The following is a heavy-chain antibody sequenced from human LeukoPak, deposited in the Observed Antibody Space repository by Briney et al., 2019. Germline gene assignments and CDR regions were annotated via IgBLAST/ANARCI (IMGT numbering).Heavy chain of an antibody. CDR2: IYTSGST. CDR1: GGSISSDNYY. J-gene: IGHJ5*02. D-gene: IGHD6-6*01. Sequence: SQTLSLTCTVSGGSISSDNYYWSWIRQPAGKGLEWIGRIYTSGSTSYNPSLKSRVTISVDTSKNQFSLKLSSVTAADTAVYYCAREGPARPLGRGWFDPWGQGTLVTVSS. V-gene: IGHV4-61*02. CDR3: AREGPARPLGRGWFDP.